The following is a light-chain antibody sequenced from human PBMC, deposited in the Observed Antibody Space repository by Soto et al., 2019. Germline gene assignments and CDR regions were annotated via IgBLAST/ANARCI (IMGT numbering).Light chain of an antibody. CDR2: GNS. CDR3: QSYDSSLSSFVV. V-gene: IGLV1-40*01. J-gene: IGLJ2*01. CDR1: SSNIGAGYD. Sequence: QAVVTQPPSVSGAPGQRVTISCTGSSSNIGAGYDVHWYQQLPGTAPKPLIFGNSNRPSGVPDRFSGSKSGTSASLAITGLQAEDEADYYCQSYDSSLSSFVVFGGGTKLTVL.